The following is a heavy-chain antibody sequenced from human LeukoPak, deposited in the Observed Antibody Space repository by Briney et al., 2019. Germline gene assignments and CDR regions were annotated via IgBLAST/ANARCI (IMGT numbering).Heavy chain of an antibody. CDR3: ARGAAANRIHLWSHRRHYYYYGMDV. CDR1: GGSFSGYY. D-gene: IGHD5-18*01. CDR2: INHSGST. Sequence: SETLSLTCAVYGGSFSGYYWSWIRQPPGKGLEWIGEINHSGSTNYNPSLKSRVTISVDTSKNQFSLKLSSVTAADTAVYYCARGAAANRIHLWSHRRHYYYYGMDVWGQGTTVTVSS. V-gene: IGHV4-34*01. J-gene: IGHJ6*02.